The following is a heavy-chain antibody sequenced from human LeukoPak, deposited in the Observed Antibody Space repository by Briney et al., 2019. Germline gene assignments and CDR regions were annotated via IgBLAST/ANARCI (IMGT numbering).Heavy chain of an antibody. Sequence: GGSLRLSCAASGFTFSSYAMSWVRQAPGKGLEWVSAISGSGGSTYYADSVKGRFTISRDNSKNTLYLQMNSLRAEDTAVYYCAPNSSWYTSMAEYFQHWGQGTLVTVSS. J-gene: IGHJ1*01. D-gene: IGHD6-13*01. CDR3: APNSSWYTSMAEYFQH. V-gene: IGHV3-23*01. CDR1: GFTFSSYA. CDR2: ISGSGGST.